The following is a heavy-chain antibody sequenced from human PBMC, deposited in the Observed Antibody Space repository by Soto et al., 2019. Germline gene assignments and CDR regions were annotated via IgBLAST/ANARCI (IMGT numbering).Heavy chain of an antibody. V-gene: IGHV5-10-1*01. CDR2: IDPSDSYT. J-gene: IGHJ6*02. D-gene: IGHD2-2*01. Sequence: PGESLKISCKGSGYSFTSYWISWVRQMPGKGLEWMGRIDPSDSYTNYSPSFQGHVTISADKSISTAYLQWSSLKASDTAMYYCARQKSHCSSTSCPSFPYYYGMDVWGQGTTVTV. CDR3: ARQKSHCSSTSCPSFPYYYGMDV. CDR1: GYSFTSYW.